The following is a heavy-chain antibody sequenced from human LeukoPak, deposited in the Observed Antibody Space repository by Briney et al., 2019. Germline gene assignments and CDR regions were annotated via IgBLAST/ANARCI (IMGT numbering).Heavy chain of an antibody. V-gene: IGHV4-59*01. D-gene: IGHD2-15*01. CDR1: GGSISSYY. CDR3: ARASDSRGVFDI. J-gene: IGHJ3*02. Sequence: SETLSLTCTVSGGSISSYYWSWIRQPPGKGLEWIGYIYYTGDTNYKPSLKTRVTISLDTSRNQFSLKLSSVTAADTAVDYCARASDSRGVFDIWGQGTMVTVSS. CDR2: IYYTGDT.